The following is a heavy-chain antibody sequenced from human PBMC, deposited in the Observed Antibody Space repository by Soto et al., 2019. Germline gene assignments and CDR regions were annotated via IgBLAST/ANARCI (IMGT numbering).Heavy chain of an antibody. D-gene: IGHD3-3*02. V-gene: IGHV1-69*12. CDR1: GGTFSTSA. CDR3: ARDKDRQQLGGNYYYILDV. Sequence: QVQLVQSGAEVKKPGSSVKVSCKASGGTFSTSAISWVRQAPGQGLEWVGGIMPVFATPDYAQKFQGRVTIPADESTTTAHLELTSLRTEDTAVYYCARDKDRQQLGGNYYYILDVWGQGTAITVSS. CDR2: IMPVFATP. J-gene: IGHJ6*02.